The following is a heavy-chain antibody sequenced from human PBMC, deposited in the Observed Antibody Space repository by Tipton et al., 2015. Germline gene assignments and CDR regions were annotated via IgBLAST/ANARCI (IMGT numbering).Heavy chain of an antibody. CDR1: GDSIRSGGGY. D-gene: IGHD3-16*02. V-gene: IGHV4-31*03. J-gene: IGHJ3*02. CDR3: ARLDREDAFDI. Sequence: TLSLTRTVSGDSIRSGGGYWSWIRQHPGKGLEWIGYVHYSGNTYFNPSLKSRATISLDGSQNQFSLRLTSVTAADTAVYYCARLDREDAFDIWGQGKLVTVSS. CDR2: VHYSGNT.